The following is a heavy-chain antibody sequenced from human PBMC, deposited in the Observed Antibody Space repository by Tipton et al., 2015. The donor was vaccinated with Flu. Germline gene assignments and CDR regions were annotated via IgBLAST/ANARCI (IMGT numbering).Heavy chain of an antibody. CDR1: GGSISSSTYY. V-gene: IGHV4-39*07. J-gene: IGHJ5*02. CDR3: ARERRDYKELDP. CDR2: IYYTGST. Sequence: TLSLTCTVSGGSISSSTYYWGWIRQPPGKGLEWIGSIYYTGSTYYNPSLKSRVTMSVDTSKNQFSLKLNSVTAADTAIYYCARERRDYKELDPWGQGTLVTVSS. D-gene: IGHD3-10*01.